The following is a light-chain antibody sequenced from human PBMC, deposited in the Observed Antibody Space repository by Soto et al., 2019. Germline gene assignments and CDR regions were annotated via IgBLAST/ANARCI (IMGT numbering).Light chain of an antibody. CDR3: QQYNSYSGT. J-gene: IGKJ1*01. CDR1: QSISSW. CDR2: DAS. Sequence: QMTQSPSTLSASIGDRVTLACRASQSISSWLAWYQQKPGKAPKLLIYDASSLESGVPSRFSGSGSGTEFTLTISSLQPDDFATYYCQQYNSYSGTFGQGSMV. V-gene: IGKV1-5*01.